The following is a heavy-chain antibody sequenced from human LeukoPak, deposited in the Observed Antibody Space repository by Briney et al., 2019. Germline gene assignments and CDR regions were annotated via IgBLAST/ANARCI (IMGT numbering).Heavy chain of an antibody. Sequence: ASVMISCKASGYTFTSYGISWVRQAPGQGLEWMGWISAYNGNTNYAQKLQGRVTMTTDTSTSTAYMELRSLRSDDTAVYYCARDVRGITMIVALGYWGQGTLVTVSS. CDR1: GYTFTSYG. J-gene: IGHJ4*02. CDR3: ARDVRGITMIVALGY. CDR2: ISAYNGNT. D-gene: IGHD3-22*01. V-gene: IGHV1-18*01.